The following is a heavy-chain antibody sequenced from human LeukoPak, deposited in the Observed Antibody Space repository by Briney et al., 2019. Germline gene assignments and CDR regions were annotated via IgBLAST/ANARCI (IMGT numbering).Heavy chain of an antibody. Sequence: ASVKVSCKASGYTFTGYYMHWVRXAPGQGXEXMGWINPNSGGTNYAQKLQGRVTMTRDTSISTAYMELRSLGSDDTAVYHCAREGDSSADAFDIWGLGTMVTVSS. CDR1: GYTFTGYY. V-gene: IGHV1-2*02. CDR3: AREGDSSADAFDI. D-gene: IGHD3-22*01. J-gene: IGHJ3*02. CDR2: INPNSGGT.